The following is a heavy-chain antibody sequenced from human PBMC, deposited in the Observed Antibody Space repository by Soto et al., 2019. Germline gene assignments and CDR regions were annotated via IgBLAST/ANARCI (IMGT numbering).Heavy chain of an antibody. V-gene: IGHV1-58*01. J-gene: IGHJ6*02. CDR3: ATGAYCSGGSCCDYYYYYYGMDL. Sequence: SVKVSCKTSGFTFRSSAVQWVRQARGQRLEWIGWLVVGTGNTNYAQKFQQRVTISSDRTTNTVSMELSSLTSEDTAVYYCATGAYCSGGSCCDYYYYYYGMDLWGQGTTVTVSS. CDR2: LVVGTGNT. D-gene: IGHD2-15*01. CDR1: GFTFRSSA.